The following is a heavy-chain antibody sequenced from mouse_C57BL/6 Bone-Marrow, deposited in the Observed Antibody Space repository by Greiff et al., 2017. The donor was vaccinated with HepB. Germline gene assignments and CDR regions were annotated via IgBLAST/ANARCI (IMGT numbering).Heavy chain of an antibody. CDR2: IDPANGNT. CDR3: AFFAYYRNHWYFDV. Sequence: EVQLQQSVAELVRPGASVKLSCTASGFNIKNTYMHWVKQRPEQGLEWIGRIDPANGNTKYAAKFQGKATITADTSSNTASLQLSSLTSEDSAIYSCAFFAYYRNHWYFDVCGTGTAVTVSA. V-gene: IGHV14-3*01. D-gene: IGHD2-10*01. J-gene: IGHJ1*03. CDR1: GFNIKNTY.